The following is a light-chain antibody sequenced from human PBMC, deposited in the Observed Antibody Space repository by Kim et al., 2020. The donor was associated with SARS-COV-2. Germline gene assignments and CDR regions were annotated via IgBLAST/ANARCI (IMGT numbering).Light chain of an antibody. V-gene: IGKV1-5*03. CDR3: QQHNTYWT. Sequence: IQMTQSPSTLSASVGASVTITCRASHSVSNNLAWYQQKPGTAPKPLIYKASTLESGVPSRFSGSGSGTEFTLTISSLQPDDFATYYCQQHNTYWTFGQGTKVEIK. CDR2: KAS. J-gene: IGKJ1*01. CDR1: HSVSNN.